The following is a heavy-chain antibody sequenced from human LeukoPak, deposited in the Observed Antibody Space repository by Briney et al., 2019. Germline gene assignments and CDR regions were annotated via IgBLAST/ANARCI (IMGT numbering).Heavy chain of an antibody. V-gene: IGHV4-34*01. CDR3: ARLPRFDWWLAGYYFDY. Sequence: PSETLSLTCAVYGGSFSGYYWSWIRQPPGKGLEWIGEINHSGSTNYNPSLKSRVTISVDTSKNQFSLKLSSVTAADTAVYYCARLPRFDWWLAGYYFDYWGQGTLVTVSS. J-gene: IGHJ4*02. D-gene: IGHD3-9*01. CDR2: INHSGST. CDR1: GGSFSGYY.